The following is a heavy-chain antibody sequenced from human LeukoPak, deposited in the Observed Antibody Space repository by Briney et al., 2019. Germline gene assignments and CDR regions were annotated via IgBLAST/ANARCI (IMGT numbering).Heavy chain of an antibody. D-gene: IGHD5-24*01. J-gene: IGHJ3*02. CDR1: GFTFSSYW. CDR3: ARGKRWLQLPHAFDI. Sequence: GGSLRLSCAASGFTFSSYWMSWVRQAPGKGLEWVANIKQDGSEKYYVDSVKGRFTISRDNAKNSLYLQMNSLRAEDTAVYYCARGKRWLQLPHAFDIWGQGTMVTVSP. CDR2: IKQDGSEK. V-gene: IGHV3-7*01.